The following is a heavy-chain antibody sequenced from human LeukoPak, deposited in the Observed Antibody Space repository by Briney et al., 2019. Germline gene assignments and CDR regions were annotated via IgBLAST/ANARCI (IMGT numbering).Heavy chain of an antibody. CDR3: AKDYSSSWYGFDY. D-gene: IGHD6-13*01. V-gene: IGHV3-30*02. J-gene: IGHJ4*02. Sequence: GGSLRLSCAASGFTFSSYAMHWVRQAPGKGLEWVAFIRYEGSNEYYADSVKGRFTISRDNSKNTLYLQMNSLKAEDTAVYYCAKDYSSSWYGFDYWGQGTLVTVSS. CDR1: GFTFSSYA. CDR2: IRYEGSNE.